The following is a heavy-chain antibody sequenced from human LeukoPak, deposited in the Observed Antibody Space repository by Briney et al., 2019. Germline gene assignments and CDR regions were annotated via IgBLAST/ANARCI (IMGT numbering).Heavy chain of an antibody. Sequence: ASVKVSCKASGYTFTSYYMHWVRQAPGQGLEWMGIINPSGGSTSYAQKFQGRVTMTRDTSTSTAYMELSSLRSEDTAVYYCARRRTYCGGDCYYYYGMDVWGQGTTVTVSS. D-gene: IGHD2-21*02. V-gene: IGHV1-46*01. J-gene: IGHJ6*02. CDR3: ARRRTYCGGDCYYYYGMDV. CDR2: INPSGGST. CDR1: GYTFTSYY.